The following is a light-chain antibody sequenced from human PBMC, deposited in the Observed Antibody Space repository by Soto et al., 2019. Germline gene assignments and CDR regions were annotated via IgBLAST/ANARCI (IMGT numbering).Light chain of an antibody. CDR2: NVS. Sequence: EVVMTQSPLSLPVTLGQPASISCSSSQSLAYIDGNTYLTWFHQRPGQSPRRLIYNVSNRDSGVQDRFSGSGSGADVTLKISRVEAEDVGIYYCMQSTHWPPYTFGQGTKLEIK. J-gene: IGKJ2*01. V-gene: IGKV2-30*01. CDR3: MQSTHWPPYT. CDR1: QSLAYIDGNTY.